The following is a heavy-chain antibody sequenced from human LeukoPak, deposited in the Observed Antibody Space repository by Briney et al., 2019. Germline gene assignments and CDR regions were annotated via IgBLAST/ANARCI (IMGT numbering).Heavy chain of an antibody. CDR2: ITWDSGTI. CDR3: AKGKSIASLWYMDV. D-gene: IGHD2-2*01. CDR1: GFSLGDYA. J-gene: IGHJ6*03. Sequence: PGRSLRLSCEASGFSLGDYAMHWVRQIPGKGLEWVSGITWDSGTIDYAGSVRGRFTISRDNAKNFLYLQMNTLRPEDTAIYYCAKGKSIASLWYMDVWGKGPRSLSP. V-gene: IGHV3-9*01.